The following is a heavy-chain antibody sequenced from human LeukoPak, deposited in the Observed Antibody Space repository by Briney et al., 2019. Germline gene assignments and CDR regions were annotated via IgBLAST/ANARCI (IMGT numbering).Heavy chain of an antibody. CDR2: IYYSGST. V-gene: IGHV4-59*01. CDR3: ARDAVLGSDNYYYGMDV. Sequence: NPSETLSLTCTVSGGSISSYYWSWIRQPPGKGLEWTGYIYYSGSTNYNPSLKSRVTISVDTSKNQFSLKLSSVTAADTAVYYCARDAVLGSDNYYYGMDVWGQGTTVTVSS. CDR1: GGSISSYY. J-gene: IGHJ6*02. D-gene: IGHD2-8*02.